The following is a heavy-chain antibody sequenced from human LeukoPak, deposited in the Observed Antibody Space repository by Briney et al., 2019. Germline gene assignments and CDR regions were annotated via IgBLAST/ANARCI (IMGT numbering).Heavy chain of an antibody. CDR3: AGCSSTSCYLRSGLYYMDV. Sequence: SVKVSCKASGGTFSSYAISWVRQAPGQGLEWMGGIIPIFGTANYAQKFQGRVTITTDEPTSTAYMELSSLRSEDTAVYYCAGCSSTSCYLRSGLYYMDVWGKGTTVTVSS. V-gene: IGHV1-69*05. CDR1: GGTFSSYA. J-gene: IGHJ6*03. D-gene: IGHD2-2*01. CDR2: IIPIFGTA.